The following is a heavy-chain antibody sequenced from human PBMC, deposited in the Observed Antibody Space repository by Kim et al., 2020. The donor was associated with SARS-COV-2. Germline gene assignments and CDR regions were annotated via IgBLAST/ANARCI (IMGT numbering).Heavy chain of an antibody. V-gene: IGHV3-7*04. CDR3: ARGVGWFDP. CDR1: GVTVRGYW. CDR2: INGDGSEK. Sequence: GGSLRLSCAASGVTVRGYWMSWVRQAPGKGMEWVANINGDGSEKNYVDSVKGRFTISRDDAKNSLDLQMSSLRVEDTAVYYCARGVGWFDPWGRGTLVTVSS. J-gene: IGHJ5*02.